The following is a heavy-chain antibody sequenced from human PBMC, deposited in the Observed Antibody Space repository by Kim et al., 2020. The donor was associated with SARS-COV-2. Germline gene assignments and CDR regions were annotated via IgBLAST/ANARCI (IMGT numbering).Heavy chain of an antibody. D-gene: IGHD3-22*01. CDR1: GFTISNAW. J-gene: IGHJ4*02. Sequence: GGSLRLSCAASGFTISNAWMSWVRQAPGKGLEWVGRIKSKTDGGTTEYAAPVRGRFTISRDESKNTLYLQMNSMKTAETAVYYCTTVPYYYDSSGYYYVRILVYSGERTLVAVTP. CDR2: IKSKTDGGTT. CDR3: TTVPYYYDSSGYYYVRILVY. V-gene: IGHV3-15*01.